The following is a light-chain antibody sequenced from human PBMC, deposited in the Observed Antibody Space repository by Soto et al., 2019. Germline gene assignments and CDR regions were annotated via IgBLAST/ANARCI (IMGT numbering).Light chain of an antibody. V-gene: IGLV2-8*01. Sequence: QSVLTQPPSASGSPGQSVTISCTGTSCDVGGYIYVSWYRHHPGKAPKLMIYEVSKRPSGVPDRFSGSKSGNSASLTISGLQAEDEGDYYCSSYAGSINRVVFGGGTKLTVL. CDR3: SSYAGSINRVV. CDR2: EVS. CDR1: SCDVGGYIY. J-gene: IGLJ2*01.